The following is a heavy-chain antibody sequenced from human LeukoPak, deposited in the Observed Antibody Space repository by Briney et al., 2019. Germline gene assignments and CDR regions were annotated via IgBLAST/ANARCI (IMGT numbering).Heavy chain of an antibody. CDR1: GFTFSSYW. D-gene: IGHD3-10*01. Sequence: GGSLRLSCAASGFTFSSYWMSWVRQAPGKGLEWVANIKQDGSEKYYVNSVKSRFTISRDNAKNSLYLQMNSLRAEDTAVYYCASFMVRGVYVYWGQGTLVTVSS. CDR3: ASFMVRGVYVY. CDR2: IKQDGSEK. J-gene: IGHJ4*02. V-gene: IGHV3-7*01.